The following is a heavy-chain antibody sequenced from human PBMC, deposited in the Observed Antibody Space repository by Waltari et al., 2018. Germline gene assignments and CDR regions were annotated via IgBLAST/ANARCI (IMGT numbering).Heavy chain of an antibody. CDR2: ISGSGGST. CDR1: GFTFSSYA. D-gene: IGHD3-3*01. J-gene: IGHJ4*02. Sequence: EVQLLESGGGLVQPGGSLRLSCAASGFTFSSYAMSWVRQAPGKGLEWVSAISGSGGSTYYADSVKGRFTISRDNSKNTLYLQMNSLRAEDTAVYYCATQAGVFGVVGDYFDYWGQGTLVTVSS. CDR3: ATQAGVFGVVGDYFDY. V-gene: IGHV3-23*01.